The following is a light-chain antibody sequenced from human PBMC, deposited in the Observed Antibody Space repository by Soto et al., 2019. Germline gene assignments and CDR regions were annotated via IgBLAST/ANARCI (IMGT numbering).Light chain of an antibody. CDR3: QSYDSSLYV. CDR2: EVS. Sequence: QSVLAQPPSASGSPGQSVTISCTGTSSDVGGYNYVSWYQQHPGKAPKLMIYEVSKRPSGVPDRFSGSKSGNTASLTVSGLQPEDEADYYCQSYDSSLYVFGTGTKATVL. V-gene: IGLV2-8*01. CDR1: SSDVGGYNY. J-gene: IGLJ1*01.